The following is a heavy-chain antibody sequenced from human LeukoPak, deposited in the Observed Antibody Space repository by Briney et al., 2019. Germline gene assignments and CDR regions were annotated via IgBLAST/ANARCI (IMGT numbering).Heavy chain of an antibody. D-gene: IGHD3-10*01. CDR3: ARDLHGESCTTPNCS. CDR1: GFTFSFYS. CDR2: ISSSSNYI. V-gene: IGHV3-21*01. Sequence: GGSLRLSCAASGFTFSFYSMNWVRQAPGKGLEWISSISSSSNYIYYAGSVKGRFTISRDNAKNSLYLQMNSLRADDTAMYYCARDLHGESCTTPNCSWGQGTLVTVSS. J-gene: IGHJ4*02.